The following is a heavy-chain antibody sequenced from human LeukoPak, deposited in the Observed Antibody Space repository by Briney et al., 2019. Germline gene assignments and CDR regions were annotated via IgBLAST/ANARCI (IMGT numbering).Heavy chain of an antibody. CDR3: ARDQGGGGGIELYYYYGMDV. D-gene: IGHD3-16*02. J-gene: IGHJ6*02. V-gene: IGHV1-18*01. CDR2: ISAYNGNT. Sequence: AASVKVSCKASGYTFTSYGISWVRQAPGQGLEWMGWISAYNGNTNYAQKLQGRVTMTTDTFTSTTSMELRSLRSDDTAVYYCARDQGGGGGIELYYYYGMDVWGQGTTVTVSS. CDR1: GYTFTSYG.